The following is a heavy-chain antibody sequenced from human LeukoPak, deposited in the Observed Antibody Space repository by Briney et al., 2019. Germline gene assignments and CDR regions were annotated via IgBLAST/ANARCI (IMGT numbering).Heavy chain of an antibody. Sequence: GGSLRLSCAASGFTFSSYTMSWVRQAPGKGLEWVSTITTSDGNTYYADSVKGRFTVSRDNSKNTLYLQMNSLRAEDTAVYYCAKDGGLWVSAPWGDSWGRGTLVPVSS. D-gene: IGHD3-16*01. CDR2: ITTSDGNT. V-gene: IGHV3-23*01. CDR3: AKDGGLWVSAPWGDS. CDR1: GFTFSSYT. J-gene: IGHJ4*02.